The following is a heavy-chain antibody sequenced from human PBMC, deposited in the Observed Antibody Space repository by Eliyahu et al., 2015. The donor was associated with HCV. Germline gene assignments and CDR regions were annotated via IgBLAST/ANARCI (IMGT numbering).Heavy chain of an antibody. D-gene: IGHD2-15*01. J-gene: IGHJ3*02. CDR3: AREPDCGGGSCYSLFGI. CDR1: GYXFTSXW. Sequence: EVQLVQSGAEVKKPGESLTISCKASGYXFTSXWISWVRQMPGKGLEWMGRIDPSDSYTDYSPSFQGHVTISLDRAISTAYLQWSRLKASDTAMYHCAREPDCGGGSCYSLFGIWGQGTMVTVSS. CDR2: IDPSDSYT. V-gene: IGHV5-10-1*01.